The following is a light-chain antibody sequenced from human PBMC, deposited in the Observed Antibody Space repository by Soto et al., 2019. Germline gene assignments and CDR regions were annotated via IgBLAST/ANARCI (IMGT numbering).Light chain of an antibody. CDR3: QQYHTYSPWT. Sequence: IQMTQSPSTLSASVGDRVTITCRASQSINSWLAWYQQKPGKAPKLLIYKASSLESGVPSRFSGSGSGTAFTLTISSLQPDDFATYYCQQYHTYSPWTFGQGTKVEIK. J-gene: IGKJ1*01. V-gene: IGKV1-5*03. CDR2: KAS. CDR1: QSINSW.